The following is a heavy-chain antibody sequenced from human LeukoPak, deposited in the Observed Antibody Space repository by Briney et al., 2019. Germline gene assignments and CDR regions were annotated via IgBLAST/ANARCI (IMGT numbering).Heavy chain of an antibody. CDR2: ISGSGGST. CDR1: GFTFSSYA. Sequence: GGSLRLSCAASGFTFSSYAMSWVRQAPGKGLEWDSAISGSGGSTYDADSVKGRFTISRDNSKNTLYLQMNSLRAEDTAVYYCAKVKGYDIFTGYEPYGMDVSGQGTTVTVSS. D-gene: IGHD3-9*01. CDR3: AKVKGYDIFTGYEPYGMDV. V-gene: IGHV3-23*01. J-gene: IGHJ6*02.